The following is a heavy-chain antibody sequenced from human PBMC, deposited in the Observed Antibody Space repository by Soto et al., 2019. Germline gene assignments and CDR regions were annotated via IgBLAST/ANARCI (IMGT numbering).Heavy chain of an antibody. D-gene: IGHD3-9*01. J-gene: IGHJ6*03. CDR1: GGTFSSYT. V-gene: IGHV1-69*08. Sequence: QVQLVQSGAEVKKPGSSVKVSCKASGGTFSSYTISWVRQAPGQGLEWMGRIIPILGIANYAQKFQGRVTITADKSTSTADMELSSLRAEDTAVYYCAREGERYLDWLRGGGYYYYYMDVWGKGTTVTVSS. CDR2: IIPILGIA. CDR3: AREGERYLDWLRGGGYYYYYMDV.